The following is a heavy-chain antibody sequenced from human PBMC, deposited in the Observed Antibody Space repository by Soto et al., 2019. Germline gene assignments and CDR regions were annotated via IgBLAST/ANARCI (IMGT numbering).Heavy chain of an antibody. CDR1: GYTFTGYS. V-gene: IGHV1-18*01. J-gene: IGHJ4*02. CDR3: ARPSGSYGDYAWSLKY. CDR2: ISAYSGDT. D-gene: IGHD4-17*01. Sequence: QVQLVQSGAEVKKPGASVKVSCKASGYTFTGYSVGWVRQAPGQGLEWMGWISAYSGDTYYAQRFQDRLTMTTDASTSTAYMELTSLRSADTAVYYCARPSGSYGDYAWSLKYWGQGTLVTVSS.